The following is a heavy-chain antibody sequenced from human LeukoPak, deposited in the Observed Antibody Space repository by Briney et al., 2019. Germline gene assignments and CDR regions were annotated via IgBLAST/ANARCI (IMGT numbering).Heavy chain of an antibody. Sequence: SVKVSCKASGYTFTGYYMHWVRQAPGQGLEWMGWINPNSGGTNYAQKFQGWVTMTRDTSISTAYMELSRLRSDDTAVYYCAREGDTAMVEFDYWGQGTLVTVSS. J-gene: IGHJ4*02. CDR2: INPNSGGT. V-gene: IGHV1-2*04. CDR1: GYTFTGYY. CDR3: AREGDTAMVEFDY. D-gene: IGHD5-18*01.